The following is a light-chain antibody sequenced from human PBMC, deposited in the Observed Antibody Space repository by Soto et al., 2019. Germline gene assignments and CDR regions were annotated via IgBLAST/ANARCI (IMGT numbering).Light chain of an antibody. J-gene: IGKJ4*01. Sequence: EIVMTQSPATLSVSPGERATLSCRASQSVSSNLAWYQQKPGQAPRLLIYGASTRATGIPARFSGSGSGTEFTLTISSLQSEDFAVYYCQQYYSTPHTFGGGTKVEIK. CDR1: QSVSSN. V-gene: IGKV3-15*01. CDR3: QQYYSTPHT. CDR2: GAS.